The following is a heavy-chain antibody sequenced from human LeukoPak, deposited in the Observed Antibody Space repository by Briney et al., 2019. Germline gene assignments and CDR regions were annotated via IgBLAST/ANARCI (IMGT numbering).Heavy chain of an antibody. J-gene: IGHJ4*02. V-gene: IGHV4-4*02. Sequence: PSETLCLSCAVSGVSISIRNWWSWVRQPPGRGLGGIGVIYHGGNFNFNPSLRGRIMMTVDESKNQFSLRMNSVTAADTAVYFCARGVDYYDASGYYALFHHWGQGTLVTVSS. D-gene: IGHD3-22*01. CDR1: GVSISIRNW. CDR2: IYHGGNF. CDR3: ARGVDYYDASGYYALFHH.